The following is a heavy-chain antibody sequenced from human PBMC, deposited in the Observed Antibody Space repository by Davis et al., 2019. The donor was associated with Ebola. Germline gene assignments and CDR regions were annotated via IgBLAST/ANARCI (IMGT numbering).Heavy chain of an antibody. V-gene: IGHV3-53*04. CDR3: AKGTAMVFGEFDY. Sequence: GESLKISCAASGFTVSSNYMSWVRQAPGKGLEWVSVIYSGGSTYYADSVKGRFTISRHNSKNTLYLQMNSLRAEDTAVYYCAKGTAMVFGEFDYWGQGTLVTVSS. CDR2: IYSGGST. CDR1: GFTVSSNY. D-gene: IGHD5-18*01. J-gene: IGHJ4*02.